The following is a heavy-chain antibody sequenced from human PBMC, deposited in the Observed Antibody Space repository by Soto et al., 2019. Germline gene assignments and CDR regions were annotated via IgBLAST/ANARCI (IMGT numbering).Heavy chain of an antibody. Sequence: GGSLRLSCAASGFTFSSYWMHWVRQAPGKGLVWVSRINSDGSSTSSADSVKGRFTISRDNAKNTLYLQMNSLRAEDTAVYYCARVNRYFDWLSDAFDIWGQGTMVTGSS. J-gene: IGHJ3*02. V-gene: IGHV3-74*01. CDR1: GFTFSSYW. CDR3: ARVNRYFDWLSDAFDI. D-gene: IGHD3-9*01. CDR2: INSDGSST.